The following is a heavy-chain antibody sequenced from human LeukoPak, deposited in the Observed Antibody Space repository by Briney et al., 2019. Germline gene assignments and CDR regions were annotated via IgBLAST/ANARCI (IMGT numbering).Heavy chain of an antibody. Sequence: PGGSLRLSCAASGFTFDDYAMHWVRQAPGKGLEWVSLISWDGGSTYYADSVKGRFTISRDNSKNTLYLQMNSLRAEDTAVYYCARDRAIAAAGVFDYWGQGTLVTVSS. V-gene: IGHV3-43D*03. CDR3: ARDRAIAAAGVFDY. CDR1: GFTFDDYA. J-gene: IGHJ4*02. D-gene: IGHD6-13*01. CDR2: ISWDGGST.